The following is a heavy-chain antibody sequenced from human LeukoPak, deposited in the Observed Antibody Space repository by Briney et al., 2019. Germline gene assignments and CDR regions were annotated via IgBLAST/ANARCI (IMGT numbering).Heavy chain of an antibody. CDR2: INHSGST. D-gene: IGHD3-22*01. CDR3: ARASPYYYDSSGYQRRFDP. J-gene: IGHJ5*02. Sequence: TSETLSLTCAVYGGSFNGYYWSWIRQPPGKGLEWIGEINHSGSTNYNPSLKSRVTISVDTSKNQFSLKLSSVTAADTAVYYCARASPYYYDSSGYQRRFDPWGQGTLVTVSS. V-gene: IGHV4-34*01. CDR1: GGSFNGYY.